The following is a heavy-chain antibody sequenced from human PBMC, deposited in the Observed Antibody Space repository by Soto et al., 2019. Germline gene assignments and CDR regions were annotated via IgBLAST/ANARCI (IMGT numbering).Heavy chain of an antibody. CDR1: GGTFSSYA. D-gene: IGHD5-12*01. V-gene: IGHV1-69*06. J-gene: IGHJ4*02. Sequence: SVKVSCKASGGTFSSYAISWVRQAPGQGLEWMGGIIPIFGTANYAQKFQGRVTITADKSTSTAYMELSSLRSEDTAVYYCARGGRDGGYVYYFDYWGQGTLVTVSS. CDR3: ARGGRDGGYVYYFDY. CDR2: IIPIFGTA.